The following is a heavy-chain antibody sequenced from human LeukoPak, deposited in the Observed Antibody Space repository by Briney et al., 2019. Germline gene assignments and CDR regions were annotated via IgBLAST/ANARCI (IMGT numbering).Heavy chain of an antibody. CDR1: GGSISSYY. CDR2: IYYSGST. V-gene: IGHV4-59*01. J-gene: IGHJ3*02. D-gene: IGHD4-23*01. CDR3: ARARLSTVVTGGFDI. Sequence: SETLSLTCTVSGGSISSYYWSWIRQPPGKGLEWIGYIYYSGSTSYNPSLKSRVTISVDTSKNQFSLKLSSATAADTAMFYCARARLSTVVTGGFDIWGQGTMITVSS.